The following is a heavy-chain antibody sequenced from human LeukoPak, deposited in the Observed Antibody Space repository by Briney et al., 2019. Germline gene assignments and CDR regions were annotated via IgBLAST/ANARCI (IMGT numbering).Heavy chain of an antibody. D-gene: IGHD6-6*01. V-gene: IGHV3-30*02. J-gene: IGHJ4*02. CDR1: GFTFSSYA. CDR2: IRYDGSNK. CDR3: AKRVSPYSSSPD. Sequence: GGSLRLSCAASGFTFSSYAMSWVRQAPGKGLEWVAFIRYDGSNKYYADSVKGRFTISRDNSKNTLYLQMNSLRAEDTAVYYCAKRVSPYSSSPDWGQGTLVTVSS.